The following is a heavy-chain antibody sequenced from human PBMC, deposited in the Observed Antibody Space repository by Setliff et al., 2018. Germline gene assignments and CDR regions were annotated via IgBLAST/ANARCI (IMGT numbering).Heavy chain of an antibody. D-gene: IGHD6-19*01. Sequence: PGGSLRLSCAASGFTFSSYAMTWVRQAPGKGLEWVSGISGYGSRTYYADSVKGRSTISRDNSQNTMYLQMNSLRAEDTALYYCVTDPPGSGWSFDSWGQGTLVTVSS. CDR2: ISGYGSRT. J-gene: IGHJ4*02. V-gene: IGHV3-23*01. CDR1: GFTFSSYA. CDR3: VTDPPGSGWSFDS.